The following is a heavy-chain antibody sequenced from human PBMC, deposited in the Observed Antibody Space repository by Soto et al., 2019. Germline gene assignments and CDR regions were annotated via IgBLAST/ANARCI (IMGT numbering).Heavy chain of an antibody. Sequence: EAQLLESGGGLVQPGGSLRLSCAASGFIFSNYGMSWVRQAPGKGLEWVSSISGSGDRTYNADSVRGRFTISRDDFRNTLNLQMNSLRVEDTAIYFCATAKGYIDPFDLWGQGTLVTVSS. V-gene: IGHV3-23*01. D-gene: IGHD5-12*01. CDR1: GFIFSNYG. J-gene: IGHJ4*02. CDR2: ISGSGDRT. CDR3: ATAKGYIDPFDL.